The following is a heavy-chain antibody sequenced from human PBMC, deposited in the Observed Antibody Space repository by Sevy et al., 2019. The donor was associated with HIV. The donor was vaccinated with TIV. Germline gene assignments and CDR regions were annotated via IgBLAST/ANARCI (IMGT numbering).Heavy chain of an antibody. V-gene: IGHV1-2*06. CDR1: GYTFTGYY. Sequence: ASVKVSCKASGYTFTGYYMHWVRQAPGQGLEWMGRINPNSGGTNYAQKFQGRVTMTRDTSISKAYMELSRLRSDDTAVYYCARMDGGYYYGSGSSYGMDVWGQGTTVTVSS. J-gene: IGHJ6*02. CDR2: INPNSGGT. D-gene: IGHD3-10*01. CDR3: ARMDGGYYYGSGSSYGMDV.